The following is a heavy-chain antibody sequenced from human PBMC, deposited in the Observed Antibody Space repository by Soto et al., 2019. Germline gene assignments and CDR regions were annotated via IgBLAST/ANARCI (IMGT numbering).Heavy chain of an antibody. CDR1: GFSLSTSGVG. D-gene: IGHD3-22*01. V-gene: IGHV2-5*02. Sequence: QITLKESGPPLVKPTQTLTLTCTFSGFSLSTSGVGVGWIRQPPGKALEWLALIYWDDDKRYSPSLKSRLTITKDTSKNQVVLTMTNMDPVDTATHYCARGGYYYDSSGYDYWGQGTLVTVSS. CDR2: IYWDDDK. CDR3: ARGGYYYDSSGYDY. J-gene: IGHJ4*02.